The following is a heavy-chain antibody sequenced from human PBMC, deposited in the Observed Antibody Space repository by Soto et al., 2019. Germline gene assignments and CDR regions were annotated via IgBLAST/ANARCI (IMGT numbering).Heavy chain of an antibody. CDR1: GFSLSNARMG. CDR2: IFSNDEK. J-gene: IGHJ4*02. Sequence: QVTLKESGPVLVKPTETLTLTCTVSGFSLSNARMGVSWIRQPPGKALEWLAHIFSNDEKSYITSLKSRLTISKDTSKSQVVLTMTNMDPVDTATYYCALMSGGVGANFDYWGQGTLVTVSS. D-gene: IGHD1-26*01. CDR3: ALMSGGVGANFDY. V-gene: IGHV2-26*01.